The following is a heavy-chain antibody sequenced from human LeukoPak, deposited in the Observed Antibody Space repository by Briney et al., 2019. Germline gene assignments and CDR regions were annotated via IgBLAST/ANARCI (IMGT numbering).Heavy chain of an antibody. CDR2: IYYSGYI. Sequence: SETRSLTCTVPGGSISSSSYYWGWIRQPPGKGLEWIGSIYYSGYIYYTPSLKSRVTMSVDTSKNQFSLKLSSVTAADTAVYYCARGYDSSGYPFEYWGQGTLVTVSS. V-gene: IGHV4-39*01. D-gene: IGHD3-22*01. CDR3: ARGYDSSGYPFEY. CDR1: GGSISSSSYY. J-gene: IGHJ4*02.